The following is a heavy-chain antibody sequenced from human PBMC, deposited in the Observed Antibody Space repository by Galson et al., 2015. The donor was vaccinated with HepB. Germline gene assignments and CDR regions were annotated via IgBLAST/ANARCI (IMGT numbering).Heavy chain of an antibody. CDR2: IYHSGST. Sequence: TLSLTCAVSGGSISSSNWWSWVRRPPGKGLEWIGEIYHSGSTNYNPSLKSRVTISVDKSKNQFSLKLSSVTAADTAVYYCARGDLFEWFGDSPTQASAFDIWGQGTMVTVSS. D-gene: IGHD3-10*01. V-gene: IGHV4-4*02. CDR1: GGSISSSNW. CDR3: ARGDLFEWFGDSPTQASAFDI. J-gene: IGHJ3*02.